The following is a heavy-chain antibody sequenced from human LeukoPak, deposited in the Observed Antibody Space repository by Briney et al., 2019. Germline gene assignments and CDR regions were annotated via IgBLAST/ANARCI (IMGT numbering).Heavy chain of an antibody. CDR3: ASPLSGYYYYFDY. V-gene: IGHV3-21*01. CDR2: ISTSSSYI. J-gene: IGHJ4*02. Sequence: GGSLRLSCAASGFTFSGYCMNWVRQAPGKGLEWVSSISTSSSYIYYADSVKGRFTISRDNAKNSLYLQMNSLRAEDTAVYYCASPLSGYYYYFDYWGQGTLVTVSS. D-gene: IGHD3-22*01. CDR1: GFTFSGYC.